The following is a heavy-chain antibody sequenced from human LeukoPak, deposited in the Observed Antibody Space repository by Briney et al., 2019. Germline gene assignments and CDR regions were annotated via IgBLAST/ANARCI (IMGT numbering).Heavy chain of an antibody. CDR1: GFTFSSYA. Sequence: GGSLRLSCAASGFTFSSYAMHWVRQAPGKGLEWVSSISSSSSYIYYADSVKGRFTISRDNAKNSLYLQMNSLRAEDTAVYYCARGFVVPAANDRLDYWGQGTLVTVSS. CDR2: ISSSSSYI. J-gene: IGHJ4*02. D-gene: IGHD2-2*01. V-gene: IGHV3-21*01. CDR3: ARGFVVPAANDRLDY.